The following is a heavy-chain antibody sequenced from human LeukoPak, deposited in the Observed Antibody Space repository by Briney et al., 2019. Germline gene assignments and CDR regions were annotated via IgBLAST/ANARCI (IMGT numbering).Heavy chain of an antibody. J-gene: IGHJ3*02. CDR1: GYSFTSYW. CDR3: ARGVPAANDAFDI. Sequence: GESPKISCKGSGYSFTSYWIGWVRQMPGKGLGWMGIIYPGDSDTRYSPSFQGQVTISADKSISTAYLQWSSLKASDTAMYYCARGVPAANDAFDIWGQGTMVTVSS. D-gene: IGHD2-2*01. CDR2: IYPGDSDT. V-gene: IGHV5-51*01.